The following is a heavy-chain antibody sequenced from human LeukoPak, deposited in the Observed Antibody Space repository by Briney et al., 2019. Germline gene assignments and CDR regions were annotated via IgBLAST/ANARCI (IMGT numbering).Heavy chain of an antibody. CDR2: ISGSGGST. J-gene: IGHJ4*02. CDR1: GFTFSSYS. V-gene: IGHV3-23*01. Sequence: GGSLRLSCAASGFTFSSYSMNWVRQAPGKGLEWVSAISGSGGSTYYADSVKGRFTISRDNSKNTLYLQMNSLRAEDTAVYYCAKAPRSGSYFIFDYWGQGTLVTVSS. CDR3: AKAPRSGSYFIFDY. D-gene: IGHD1-26*01.